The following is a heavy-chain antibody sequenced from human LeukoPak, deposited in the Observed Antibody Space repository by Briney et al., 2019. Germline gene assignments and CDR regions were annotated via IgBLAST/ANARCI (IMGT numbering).Heavy chain of an antibody. CDR2: ISGSGGST. Sequence: GGSLRLSCAASGFTFSSYAMSWVRQAPGKGLEWVSAISGSGGSTYYADSVKGRFTISRDNSKNTLYLQMNSLRAEDTAVYYCANPTSLKYSSGPYYFDYWGQGTLVTVSS. V-gene: IGHV3-23*01. J-gene: IGHJ4*02. CDR1: GFTFSSYA. CDR3: ANPTSLKYSSGPYYFDY. D-gene: IGHD6-19*01.